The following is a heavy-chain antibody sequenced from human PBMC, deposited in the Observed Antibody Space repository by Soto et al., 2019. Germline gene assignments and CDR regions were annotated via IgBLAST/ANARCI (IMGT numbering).Heavy chain of an antibody. CDR2: IYPGDSDT. V-gene: IGHV5-51*01. J-gene: IGHJ3*02. Sequence: GESLKISCKGSGYSFTSYWIGWVRQMPGKGLEWMGIIYPGDSDTRYSPSFQGQVTLSADKSISTAYLQWSSLKASDTAMYYCARAQTDYYDSSGYFYDAFDIWGQGTMVTVSS. CDR3: ARAQTDYYDSSGYFYDAFDI. CDR1: GYSFTSYW. D-gene: IGHD3-22*01.